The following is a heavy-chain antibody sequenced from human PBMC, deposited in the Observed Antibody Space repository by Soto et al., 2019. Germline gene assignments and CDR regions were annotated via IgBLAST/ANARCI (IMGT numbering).Heavy chain of an antibody. Sequence: TGGSLRLSCAASGFTFSSYWMHWVRQAPGKGLVWVSRINSDGSSTSYADSVKGRFTISRDNAKNTLYLQMNSLRAEDTAVYYCARDCRYSYGYFYYYYYMDVWGKGTTVTVSS. V-gene: IGHV3-74*01. D-gene: IGHD5-18*01. CDR1: GFTFSSYW. CDR3: ARDCRYSYGYFYYYYYMDV. CDR2: INSDGSST. J-gene: IGHJ6*03.